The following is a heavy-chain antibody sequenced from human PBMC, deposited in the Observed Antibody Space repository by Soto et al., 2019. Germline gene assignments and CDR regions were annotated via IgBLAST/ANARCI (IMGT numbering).Heavy chain of an antibody. CDR2: IYYSGST. V-gene: IGHV4-31*03. CDR1: GGSISSGGYY. CDR3: ARELTFYDILTGYYKSPDAFDI. D-gene: IGHD3-9*01. Sequence: SETLSLTCTVSGGSISSGGYYWSWIRQHPGKGLEWIGYIYYSGSTYYNPSLKSRVTISVDTSKNQFSLKLSSVTAADTAVYYCARELTFYDILTGYYKSPDAFDIWGQGTMVTVSS. J-gene: IGHJ3*02.